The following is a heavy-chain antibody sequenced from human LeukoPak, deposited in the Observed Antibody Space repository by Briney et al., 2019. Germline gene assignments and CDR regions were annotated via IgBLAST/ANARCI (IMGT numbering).Heavy chain of an antibody. CDR2: IHYSGST. J-gene: IGHJ4*02. Sequence: PSETLSLTCTVSGGSINSYYWSWIRQPPGKGLEWIGYIHYSGSTNYNPSLKSRVTISVDTSKNQFSLKLSSVTAADTAVYFCARVAAAGNYYFDYWGQGTLVTVSS. D-gene: IGHD6-13*01. V-gene: IGHV4-59*12. CDR1: GGSINSYY. CDR3: ARVAAAGNYYFDY.